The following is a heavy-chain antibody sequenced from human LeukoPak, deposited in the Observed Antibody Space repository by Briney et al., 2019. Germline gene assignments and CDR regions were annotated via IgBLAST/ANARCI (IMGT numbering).Heavy chain of an antibody. CDR3: ARDLVGRGDPLLDV. CDR1: GYTFTSYG. Sequence: ASVKVSCKASGYTFTSYGISWVRQAPAQGLEWMGWISAYNGNTNSAQKLQGRVTMTTDTSTSTAYMELRSLRSDDTAVYYCARDLVGRGDPLLDVWGKGTTVTVSS. V-gene: IGHV1-18*01. J-gene: IGHJ6*04. D-gene: IGHD4-17*01. CDR2: ISAYNGNT.